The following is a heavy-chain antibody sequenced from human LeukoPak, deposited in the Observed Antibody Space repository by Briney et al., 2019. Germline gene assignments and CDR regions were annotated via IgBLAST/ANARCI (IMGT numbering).Heavy chain of an antibody. D-gene: IGHD6-19*01. Sequence: GGSLRLSCAASGLIFSNYGMHWVRQAPGKGLEGVTFIQYDGSEIYYTDSVKGRFTISRDNSKNTVYLQMNSLRPEDTAVYYCVEEAGAVAGRFDHWGQGTLVTVSS. CDR3: VEEAGAVAGRFDH. CDR2: IQYDGSEI. J-gene: IGHJ4*02. V-gene: IGHV3-30*02. CDR1: GLIFSNYG.